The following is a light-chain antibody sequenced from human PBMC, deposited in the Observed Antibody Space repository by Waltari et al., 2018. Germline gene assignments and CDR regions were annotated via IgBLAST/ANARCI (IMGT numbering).Light chain of an antibody. CDR1: QTIDTY. Sequence: IQMNQSPSSLSASVGDRVTITCQACQTIDTYLNWYQQKVGKAPTLLIYAASTLQPGVPSRFSGAGSGPGFTLTINNLQPEDFATYYCQQSYSTPRTFGQGTKLEI. V-gene: IGKV1-39*01. CDR3: QQSYSTPRT. CDR2: AAS. J-gene: IGKJ2*02.